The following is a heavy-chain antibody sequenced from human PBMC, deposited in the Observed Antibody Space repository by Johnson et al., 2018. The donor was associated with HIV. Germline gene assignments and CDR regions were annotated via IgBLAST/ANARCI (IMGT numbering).Heavy chain of an antibody. J-gene: IGHJ3*01. D-gene: IGHD3-22*01. V-gene: IGHV3-30*03. Sequence: VQLVESGGGVVQPGRSLRLSCAASGFTFSSYGMHWVRQAPGKGLEWLAVISYDGSNKYYADSVKGRFTISRDNSRSTVYLHMINLRADDTALYYCAREISRYYYDYAAFDLWGQGTTVTVSS. CDR3: AREISRYYYDYAAFDL. CDR1: GFTFSSYG. CDR2: ISYDGSNK.